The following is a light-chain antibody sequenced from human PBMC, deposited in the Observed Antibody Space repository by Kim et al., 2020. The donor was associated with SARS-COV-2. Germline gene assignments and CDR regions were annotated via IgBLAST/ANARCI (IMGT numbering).Light chain of an antibody. Sequence: EQSITISVTGTSSDVGGYDSVSWYQQNPGQAPKLIIYDVSMRPSGVSNRFSGSKSGNTASLTISGLQAEDEADYYCSSYTSSSLLFGGGTKVTVL. V-gene: IGLV2-14*04. J-gene: IGLJ2*01. CDR1: SSDVGGYDS. CDR2: DVS. CDR3: SSYTSSSLL.